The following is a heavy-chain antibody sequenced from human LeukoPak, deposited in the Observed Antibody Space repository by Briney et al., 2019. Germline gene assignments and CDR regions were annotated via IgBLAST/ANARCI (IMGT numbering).Heavy chain of an antibody. CDR3: ARHCCSSTSCYNFDY. D-gene: IGHD2-2*02. J-gene: IGHJ4*02. CDR1: GGTFSSYA. Sequence: SVKVSCKASGGTFSSYAISWVRQAPGQGLEWMGGIIPIFGTANYAQKFQGRVTITADESTSTAYMELSSLRSEDTAVYYCARHCCSSTSCYNFDYWGQGTLVTVSS. CDR2: IIPIFGTA. V-gene: IGHV1-69*13.